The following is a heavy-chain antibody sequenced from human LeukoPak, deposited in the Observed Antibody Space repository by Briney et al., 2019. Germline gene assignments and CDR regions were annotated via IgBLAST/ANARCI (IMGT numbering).Heavy chain of an antibody. J-gene: IGHJ4*02. D-gene: IGHD2-15*01. V-gene: IGHV4-39*01. CDR3: ARGGIVADY. Sequence: PSETLSLTCTVAGGSISSSSYYWGWIRQPPGKGLEWIGSIYYSGSTYYNPSLKSRVTISVDTSKNQFSLKLSSVTAADTAVYYCARGGIVADYWGQGTLVTVSS. CDR2: IYYSGST. CDR1: GGSISSSSYY.